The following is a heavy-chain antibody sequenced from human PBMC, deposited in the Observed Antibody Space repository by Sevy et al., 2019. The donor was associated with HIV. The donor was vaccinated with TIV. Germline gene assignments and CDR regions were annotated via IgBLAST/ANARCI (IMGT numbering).Heavy chain of an antibody. CDR1: GFTFSSYS. CDR2: ISSSSSTI. V-gene: IGHV3-48*02. J-gene: IGHJ6*02. Sequence: GGSLRLSCAASGFTFSSYSMNWVRQAPGKGLEWVSYISSSSSTIYYADSVKGRFTISRDNAKNSLYLQMNSLRDEDMAVYYCARDRMTPNYYYYYGMDVWGQGTTVTVSS. CDR3: ARDRMTPNYYYYYGMDV. D-gene: IGHD2-8*01.